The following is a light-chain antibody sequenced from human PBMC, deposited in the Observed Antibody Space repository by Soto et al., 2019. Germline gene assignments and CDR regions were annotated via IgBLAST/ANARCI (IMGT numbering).Light chain of an antibody. CDR2: ANN. V-gene: IGLV1-44*01. CDR3: AAWDDSLNGYV. CDR1: SSNIGSNT. J-gene: IGLJ1*01. Sequence: QSVLTQPPSASGTPGQRGTMSCSGSSSNIGSNTVNWYKQLPGTAPKLLIHANNQRPSGVPDRFSGSKSGTSASLAISWPQSEEADYYRAAWDDSLNGYVFGTGTKLTVL.